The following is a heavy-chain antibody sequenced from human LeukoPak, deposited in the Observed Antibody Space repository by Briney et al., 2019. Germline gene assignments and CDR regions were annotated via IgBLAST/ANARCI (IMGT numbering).Heavy chain of an antibody. D-gene: IGHD3-22*01. V-gene: IGHV3-74*01. CDR2: INSDGSST. Sequence: GGSLRLSCAASGFTFSSYWMHWVRQAPGKGLVWVSRINSDGSSTSYADSVKGRFTIPRDNAKNTLYLQMNSLRAEDTAVYYCAWTPSEIPMIAFDYWGQGTLVTVSS. J-gene: IGHJ4*02. CDR3: AWTPSEIPMIAFDY. CDR1: GFTFSSYW.